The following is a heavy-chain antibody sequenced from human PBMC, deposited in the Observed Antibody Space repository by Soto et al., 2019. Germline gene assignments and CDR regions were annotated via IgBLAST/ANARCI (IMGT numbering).Heavy chain of an antibody. CDR1: GFTFSSYA. CDR2: ISYDGSNE. V-gene: IGHV3-30*18. CDR3: AKDTYYHDRSGYCIFDY. Sequence: GGSLRLSCAASGFTFSSYAMSWVRQAPGKGLEWVAHISYDGSNEHYVDSVKGRFTISRDNSKNTLYLQMNSLRAEDTAVYYHAKDTYYHDRSGYCIFDYWGQGTPVTVSS. J-gene: IGHJ4*02. D-gene: IGHD3-22*01.